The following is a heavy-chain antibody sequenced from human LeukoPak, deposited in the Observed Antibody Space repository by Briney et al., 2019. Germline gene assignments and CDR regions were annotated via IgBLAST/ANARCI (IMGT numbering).Heavy chain of an antibody. V-gene: IGHV3-23*01. CDR3: AKAPKIPIMVVTAGYYGMDV. Sequence: GGSLRLSCAASGFTFSSYAMSWVRQAPGKGLEWVSAISGSGGSTYYADSVKGRFTISRDNSKNTLYLQMNSLRAEDTAVYYCAKAPKIPIMVVTAGYYGMDVWGQGTTVTVSS. D-gene: IGHD2-21*02. CDR1: GFTFSSYA. J-gene: IGHJ6*02. CDR2: ISGSGGST.